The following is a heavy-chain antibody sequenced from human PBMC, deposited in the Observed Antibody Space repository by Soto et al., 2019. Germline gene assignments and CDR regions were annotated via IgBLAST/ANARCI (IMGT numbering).Heavy chain of an antibody. CDR1: GFTVSISY. CDR2: VYSGGGT. D-gene: IGHD5-18*01. J-gene: IGHJ4*02. Sequence: GGSLRLSCAASGFTVSISYMTWVRQVPGKGLEWVSIVYSGGGTYSPDSMKGRFTISRDNSKNTVYLQINSLRAEDTAIYYCAKDLDTTVFNFDYWGQGTLVTVSS. CDR3: AKDLDTTVFNFDY. V-gene: IGHV3-53*01.